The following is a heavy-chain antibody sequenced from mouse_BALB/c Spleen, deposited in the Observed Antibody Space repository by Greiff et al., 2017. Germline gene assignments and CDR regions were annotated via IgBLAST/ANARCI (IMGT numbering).Heavy chain of an antibody. Sequence: EVKVVESGGGLVQPGGSLRLSCATSGFTFSDFYMEWVRQPPGKRLEWIAASRNKANDYTTEYSASVKGRFIVSRDTSQSILYLQMNALRAEDTAIYYCARDGYGNYEGWFAYWGQGTLVTVSA. CDR2: SRNKANDYTT. D-gene: IGHD2-1*01. CDR3: ARDGYGNYEGWFAY. J-gene: IGHJ3*01. CDR1: GFTFSDFY. V-gene: IGHV7-1*02.